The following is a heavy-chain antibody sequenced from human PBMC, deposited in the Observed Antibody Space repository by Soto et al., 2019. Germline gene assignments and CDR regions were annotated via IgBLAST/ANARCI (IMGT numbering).Heavy chain of an antibody. J-gene: IGHJ3*02. V-gene: IGHV3-30*03. Sequence: PCWCSRLSCASSGVTFSSYGVHWVRKAPGKGLDWVAVISYDGSNKYYAYSVKVRFTISRDNSKTTLYLQMIILRAEDTAVSYLAEVEAYRRRTAFEILVHGTMDIDS. CDR3: AEVEAYRRRTAFEI. CDR2: ISYDGSNK. D-gene: IGHD2-21*01. CDR1: GVTFSSYG.